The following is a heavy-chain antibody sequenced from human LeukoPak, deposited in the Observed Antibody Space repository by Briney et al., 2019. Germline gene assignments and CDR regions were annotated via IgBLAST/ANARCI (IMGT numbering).Heavy chain of an antibody. V-gene: IGHV1-2*02. CDR3: ARDTYDYVWGSHPSADY. J-gene: IGHJ4*02. Sequence: ASVKVSCKASGYTFTGYYMHWVRQAPGQGLEWMGWINPNSGGTNYAQKFQGRVTMTRDTSISTAYMELSRLRSDDTAVYYCARDTYDYVWGSHPSADYWGQGTLVTVSS. CDR1: GYTFTGYY. CDR2: INPNSGGT. D-gene: IGHD3-16*02.